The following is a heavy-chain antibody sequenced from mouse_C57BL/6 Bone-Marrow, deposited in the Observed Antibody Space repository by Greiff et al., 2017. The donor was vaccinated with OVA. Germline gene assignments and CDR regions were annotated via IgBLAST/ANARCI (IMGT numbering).Heavy chain of an antibody. J-gene: IGHJ2*01. D-gene: IGHD1-1*01. Sequence: QVQLQQSGAELVKPGASVKMSCKASGYTFTSYWITWVKQRPGQGLEWIGDIYPGSGSTNYNEKFKSKATLTVDTSSSTAYMQLSSLTSEDSAVYYCARRYYGSSYYFDYWGQGTTLTVSS. CDR2: IYPGSGST. CDR3: ARRYYGSSYYFDY. V-gene: IGHV1-55*01. CDR1: GYTFTSYW.